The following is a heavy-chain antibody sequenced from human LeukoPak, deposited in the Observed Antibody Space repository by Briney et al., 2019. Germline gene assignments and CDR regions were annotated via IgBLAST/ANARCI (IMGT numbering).Heavy chain of an antibody. V-gene: IGHV4-39*01. CDR3: ARDFGDHRIDY. Sequence: SETLSLTCTVSGGSISGSNYYWGWVRQSPEKGLEWIGSIIYSGTTHYDPSLRSRVTISVGTSKSQFSLRLTSVTAADTAVYYCARDFGDHRIDYWGQGTLVTVSS. J-gene: IGHJ4*02. CDR1: GGSISGSNYY. D-gene: IGHD4-17*01. CDR2: IIYSGTT.